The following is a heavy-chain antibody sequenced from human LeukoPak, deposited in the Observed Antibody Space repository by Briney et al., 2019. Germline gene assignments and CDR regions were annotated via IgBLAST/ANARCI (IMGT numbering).Heavy chain of an antibody. CDR1: GFTFSSYA. D-gene: IGHD6-6*01. CDR2: ISSGSSFI. Sequence: PGGSLRLSCAASGFTFSSYAMHWVRQAPGKGLEWVSSISSGSSFIYYADSVKGRFTISRDNAKNSLYLQMNSLRAEDTAVYYCARDKIEAARLGVFDYWGQGTLVTVSS. V-gene: IGHV3-21*01. CDR3: ARDKIEAARLGVFDY. J-gene: IGHJ4*02.